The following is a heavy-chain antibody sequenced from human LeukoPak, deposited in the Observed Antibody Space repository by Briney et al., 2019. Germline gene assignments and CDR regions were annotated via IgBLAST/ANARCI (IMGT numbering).Heavy chain of an antibody. J-gene: IGHJ4*02. Sequence: PGGSLRLSCAASGFTFDDYAMHWVRQAPGKGLEWVSLISGDGGSTYYADSVKGRFTISRDNSKNSLYRQMNSMINEDTALYYCAKDRTPRGYGYGDYWGQGTLVTVSS. V-gene: IGHV3-43*02. CDR1: GFTFDDYA. CDR3: AKDRTPRGYGYGDY. CDR2: ISGDGGST. D-gene: IGHD5-18*01.